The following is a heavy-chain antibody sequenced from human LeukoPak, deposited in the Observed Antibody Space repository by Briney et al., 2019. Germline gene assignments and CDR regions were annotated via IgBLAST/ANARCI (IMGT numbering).Heavy chain of an antibody. CDR3: ARGNLYTAATIEDY. Sequence: PGGSLRLSCAASGFAFSSYAIHWVRQAPGKGLEWVAVISSDGSMQDYADSVRGRFTVSRDNSKNTLYLQMSSLRPEDTSQYYCARGNLYTAATIEDYWGRGTLVTVSS. CDR2: ISSDGSMQ. J-gene: IGHJ4*02. CDR1: GFAFSSYA. V-gene: IGHV3-30-3*01. D-gene: IGHD5-18*01.